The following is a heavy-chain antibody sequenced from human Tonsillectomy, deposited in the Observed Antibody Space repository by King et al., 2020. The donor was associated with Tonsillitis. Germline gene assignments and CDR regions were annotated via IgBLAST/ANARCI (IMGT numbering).Heavy chain of an antibody. CDR2: VAYDGSNN. D-gene: IGHD2-21*02. CDR1: GFIFSRYG. V-gene: IGHV3-30*18. CDR3: ANLVVTAPAPTRPEENCLDY. Sequence: VQLVESGGGVVQPGRSLRLSCAASGFIFSRYGMHWVRQAPGKGLEWVAFVAYDGSNNDYADSVKGRFTISRDNSKNTVYLQMNSLRVEDTAVYYCANLVVTAPAPTRPEENCLDYWGQGTLVTV. J-gene: IGHJ4*02.